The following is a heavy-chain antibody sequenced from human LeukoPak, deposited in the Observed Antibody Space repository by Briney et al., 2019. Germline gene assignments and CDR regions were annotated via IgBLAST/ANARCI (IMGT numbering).Heavy chain of an antibody. CDR1: GGSISSYY. V-gene: IGHV4-59*01. J-gene: IGHJ2*01. Sequence: SETLSLTCTVSGGSISSYYWSWIRQPPGKGLEWIGYIYYSGSTNYNPSLKSRVTISVDTSKNQFSLKLSSVTAADTAVYYCARSPYSPSIAVAGGGYWYFDLWGRGTLVTVSS. CDR2: IYYSGST. CDR3: ARSPYSPSIAVAGGGYWYFDL. D-gene: IGHD6-19*01.